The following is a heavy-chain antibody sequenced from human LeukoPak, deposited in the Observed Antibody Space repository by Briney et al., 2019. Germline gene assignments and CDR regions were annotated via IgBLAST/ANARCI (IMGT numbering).Heavy chain of an antibody. CDR1: SGSISSSSAY. J-gene: IGHJ4*02. CDR3: VSPRGFSYGYFDY. Sequence: SETLSLTCTVSSGSISSSSAYWGWIRQPPGKGLEWIGSIYYSKNTYYNPSLKSRVTISADTSKNRFFLTLGSVSATDTAVYYCVSPRGFSYGYFDYWGQGTLVTVSS. V-gene: IGHV4-39*01. D-gene: IGHD5-18*01. CDR2: IYYSKNT.